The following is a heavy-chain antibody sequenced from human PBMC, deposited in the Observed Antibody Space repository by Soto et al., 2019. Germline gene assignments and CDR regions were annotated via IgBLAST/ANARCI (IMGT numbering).Heavy chain of an antibody. CDR2: IGGSGGSA. V-gene: IGHV3-23*01. CDR1: GFTFSNYA. CDR3: AREGSGYNF. Sequence: GGSLRLSCAASGFTFSNYAMNWVRQTPGKGLEWVSTIGGSGGSAYYADSVKGRFTISRDNSKNTLYLQMSSLRADDTAVYYCAREGSGYNFWGQGTQVTVSS. D-gene: IGHD5-12*01. J-gene: IGHJ4*02.